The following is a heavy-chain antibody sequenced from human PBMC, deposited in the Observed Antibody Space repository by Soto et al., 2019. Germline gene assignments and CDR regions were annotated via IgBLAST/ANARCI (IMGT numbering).Heavy chain of an antibody. D-gene: IGHD1-26*01. CDR1: GFTFSSYG. CDR2: ISYDGSNK. CDR3: AKARIVGATAWGPFDY. V-gene: IGHV3-30*18. J-gene: IGHJ4*02. Sequence: QVQLVESGGGVVQPGRSLRLSCAASGFTFSSYGMHWVRQAPGKGLEWVAVISYDGSNKYYADSVKGRFTISRDNSKNTLYLQMNSLRAEDTAVYYCAKARIVGATAWGPFDYWGQGTLVTVSS.